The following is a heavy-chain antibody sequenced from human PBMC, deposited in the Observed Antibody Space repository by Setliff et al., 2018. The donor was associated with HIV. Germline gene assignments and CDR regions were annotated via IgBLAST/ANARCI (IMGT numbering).Heavy chain of an antibody. Sequence: GASVKVSCKASGDTFTKYGISWVRQVPGQGLEWMGWISAYNGNTNYAQKLQGRVTMTTDTSTSTGYMELRSLRSDDTAVYYCARGNYSSSWYRTLYYYGMDVWGQGTTVTVSS. CDR3: ARGNYSSSWYRTLYYYGMDV. V-gene: IGHV1-18*01. CDR2: ISAYNGNT. CDR1: GDTFTKYG. D-gene: IGHD6-13*01. J-gene: IGHJ6*02.